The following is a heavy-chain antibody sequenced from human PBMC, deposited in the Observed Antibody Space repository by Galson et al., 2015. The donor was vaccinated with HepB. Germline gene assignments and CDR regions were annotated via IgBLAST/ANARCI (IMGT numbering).Heavy chain of an antibody. CDR1: GFTFSGSA. CDR3: TSFSSYCSSTSCLPFDY. J-gene: IGHJ4*02. D-gene: IGHD2-2*01. Sequence: CAASGFTFSGSAMHWVRQASGKGLEWVGRIRSKANSYATAYAASVKGRFTISRDDSKNTAYLQMNSLKTEDTAVYYCTSFSSYCSSTSCLPFDYWGQGTLVTVSS. V-gene: IGHV3-73*01. CDR2: IRSKANSYAT.